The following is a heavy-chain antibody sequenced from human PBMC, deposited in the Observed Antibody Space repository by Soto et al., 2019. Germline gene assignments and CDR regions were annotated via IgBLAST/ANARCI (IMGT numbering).Heavy chain of an antibody. J-gene: IGHJ4*02. CDR2: IFHTGAT. CDR1: GGSTTSSSFY. CDR3: ARRRIVPTTNFDY. Sequence: SETLSLTCTVSGGSTTSSSFYWGWIRQPPGKGLEWIGHIFHTGATYYNPTLKSRLRMSVDTSKNQFSLNLSSVTATDTAVYYCARRRIVPTTNFDYWGQGTLVTVSS. V-gene: IGHV4-39*01. D-gene: IGHD1-26*01.